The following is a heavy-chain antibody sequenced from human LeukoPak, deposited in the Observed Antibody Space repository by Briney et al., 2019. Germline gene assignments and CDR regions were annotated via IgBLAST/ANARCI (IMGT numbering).Heavy chain of an antibody. V-gene: IGHV5-51*01. J-gene: IGHJ5*02. D-gene: IGHD6-13*01. CDR2: IYPGDSDT. CDR3: ARRYSSSWNWFDP. Sequence: GESLKISCQGSGYSFTTYWIGWVRQMPGKGLEWMGIIYPGDSDTRYSPSFQGQVTISVDKSISTAYLQWSSLKASDTAMYYCARRYSSSWNWFDPWGQGTLVTVPS. CDR1: GYSFTTYW.